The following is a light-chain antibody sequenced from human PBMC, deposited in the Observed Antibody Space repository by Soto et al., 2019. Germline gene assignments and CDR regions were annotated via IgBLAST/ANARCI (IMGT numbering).Light chain of an antibody. Sequence: DIQMTQSPSSLSASVGDTVTITCRASQSVSAYLNWYQQKPGKAPKLLIYAASSLQSGVPSRFSGSGSGTDFTIIISSLQPEDVATDYCQQSYSTPPWTFGQGTKVEIK. CDR3: QQSYSTPPWT. J-gene: IGKJ1*01. CDR1: QSVSAY. V-gene: IGKV1-39*01. CDR2: AAS.